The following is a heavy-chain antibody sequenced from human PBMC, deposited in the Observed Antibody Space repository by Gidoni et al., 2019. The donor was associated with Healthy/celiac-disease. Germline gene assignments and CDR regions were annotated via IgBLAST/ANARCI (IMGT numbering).Heavy chain of an antibody. Sequence: QVQLQQWGAGLLKPSDTLSLTCAVYGWSFSGYYWSWIRQPPGKGLEWIGEINHSGSTNYNPSLKSRVTISVDTSKNQFSLKLNSVTAADTAVYYCATVAAAGTFNWFDPWGQGTLVTVSS. CDR1: GWSFSGYY. D-gene: IGHD6-13*01. J-gene: IGHJ5*02. CDR2: INHSGST. CDR3: ATVAAAGTFNWFDP. V-gene: IGHV4-34*01.